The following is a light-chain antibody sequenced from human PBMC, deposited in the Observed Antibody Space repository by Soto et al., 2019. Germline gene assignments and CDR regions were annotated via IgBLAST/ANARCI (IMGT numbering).Light chain of an antibody. CDR1: QCVSSSY. V-gene: IGKV3-20*01. CDR2: GAS. Sequence: EIVLTQSPGTLSLSPGERATLSCRASQCVSSSYLAWYQHKPGQAPRLLIYGASSRATGIPDRFSGSGSGTDFTLTISRLEPEDLAVYYCQQYGSSPHTFGQGTKLEIK. J-gene: IGKJ2*01. CDR3: QQYGSSPHT.